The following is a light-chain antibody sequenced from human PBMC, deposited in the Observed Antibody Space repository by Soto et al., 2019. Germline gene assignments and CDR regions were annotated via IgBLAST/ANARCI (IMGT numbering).Light chain of an antibody. V-gene: IGKV1-5*03. Sequence: DIQMTQFPSTLSASVGDRVTITCRASQSISSWLAWYQQKPGKAPKLLIYKASSLESGVPSRFSGSGSGTEFTLTISSLQPDDFATYYCQEYKSYSTFGQGTKLEIK. J-gene: IGKJ2*01. CDR1: QSISSW. CDR2: KAS. CDR3: QEYKSYST.